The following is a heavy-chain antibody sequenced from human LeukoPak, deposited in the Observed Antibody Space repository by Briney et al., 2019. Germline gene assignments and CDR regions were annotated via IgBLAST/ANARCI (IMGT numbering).Heavy chain of an antibody. J-gene: IGHJ4*02. CDR1: RDSVSSNSAA. Sequence: SQTLSLTCAISRDSVSSNSAAWNWIRQSPSRGLEWLGRTYYRSKWYNDYAVSVKSRITINPDTSKNQFSLQLNSVTPEDTAVYYCAREKPDYYDSSFLDYWGQGTLVTVSS. V-gene: IGHV6-1*01. CDR3: AREKPDYYDSSFLDY. D-gene: IGHD3-22*01. CDR2: TYYRSKWYN.